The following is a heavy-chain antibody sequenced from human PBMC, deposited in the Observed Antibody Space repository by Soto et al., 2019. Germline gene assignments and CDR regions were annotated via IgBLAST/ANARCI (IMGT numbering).Heavy chain of an antibody. CDR1: GYTFTNYA. CDR2: INVGNGNT. J-gene: IGHJ3*02. CDR3: ARAGYCSSTSCSDAFDI. Sequence: QVQFVQSGAELKKPGDSVKVSCKASGYTFTNYAMHWVRQAPGQRLEWMGWINVGNGNTKYSQKFQGRVTITRDTSARTGYVELTSLRSDDTAVYYCARAGYCSSTSCSDAFDIWGQGTLVTVSS. D-gene: IGHD2-2*01. V-gene: IGHV1-3*01.